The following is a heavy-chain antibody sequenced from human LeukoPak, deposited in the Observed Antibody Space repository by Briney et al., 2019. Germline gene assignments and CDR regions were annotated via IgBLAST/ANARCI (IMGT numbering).Heavy chain of an antibody. J-gene: IGHJ4*02. CDR1: GFSFSSYW. V-gene: IGHV3-7*04. Sequence: AGGSLRLSCAASGFSFSSYWMSWVRQAPGKGLEWVANIKQDGSEKYYVDSVKGRFTISRDNAKNSLYLQMNSLRAEDTAVYYCARVRRRPGSGWRRLDYWGQGTLVTVSS. CDR3: ARVRRRPGSGWRRLDY. CDR2: IKQDGSEK. D-gene: IGHD6-19*01.